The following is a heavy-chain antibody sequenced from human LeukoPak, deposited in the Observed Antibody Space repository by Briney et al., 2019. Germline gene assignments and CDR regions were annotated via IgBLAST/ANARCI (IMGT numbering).Heavy chain of an antibody. J-gene: IGHJ4*02. D-gene: IGHD3-22*01. Sequence: GGSLRLSCAASGFTFSDYYMSWIRQAPGKGLEWVSYISSSGSTIYYADSVKGRFTISRDNVKNSLYLQMNSLRAEDTAVYYCARDKYYYDSSGLWGYWGQGTLVTVSS. V-gene: IGHV3-11*04. CDR3: ARDKYYYDSSGLWGY. CDR1: GFTFSDYY. CDR2: ISSSGSTI.